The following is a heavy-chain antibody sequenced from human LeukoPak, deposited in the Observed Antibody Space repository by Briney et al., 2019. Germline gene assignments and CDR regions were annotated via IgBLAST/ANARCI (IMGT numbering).Heavy chain of an antibody. J-gene: IGHJ4*02. V-gene: IGHV3-53*05. CDR3: ARDGGYYDSSGYYLFDY. D-gene: IGHD3-22*01. Sequence: QPGGSLRLSCAASSFPVADNYMGWVRQAPGKGLEWVSLIYSGGDTYYADSVKGRFTISRDNSKNTLYLQMNSLRAEDTAVYYCARDGGYYDSSGYYLFDYWGQGTLVTVSS. CDR2: IYSGGDT. CDR1: SFPVADNY.